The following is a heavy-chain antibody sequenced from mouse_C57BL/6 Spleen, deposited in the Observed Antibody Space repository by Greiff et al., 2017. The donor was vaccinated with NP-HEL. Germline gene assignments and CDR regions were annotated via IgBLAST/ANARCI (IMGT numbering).Heavy chain of an antibody. CDR1: GFTFSDYY. D-gene: IGHD1-1*01. Sequence: EVMLVESEGGLVQPGSSMKLSCTASGFTFSDYYMAWVRQVPEKGLEWVANINYDGSSTYYLDSLKSRFIISRDNAKNILYLQMSSLKSEDTATYYCARGFITTVVAPFDYWGQGTTLTVSS. CDR2: INYDGSST. CDR3: ARGFITTVVAPFDY. V-gene: IGHV5-16*01. J-gene: IGHJ2*01.